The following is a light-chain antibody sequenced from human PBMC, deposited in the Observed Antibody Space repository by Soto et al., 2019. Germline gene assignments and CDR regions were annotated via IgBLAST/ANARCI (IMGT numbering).Light chain of an antibody. CDR2: SGS. Sequence: DIPLTQSPSFLSASVGDRVTITCRASQRVNGWVAWYRQKPGKAPELLIYSGSGVAPGVQSRCSGSGAGTEFTLSVSSLQPDDFATYYCQHYLNDPLSFCAGTK. J-gene: IGKJ4*01. CDR3: QHYLNDPLS. CDR1: QRVNGW. V-gene: IGKV1-5*01.